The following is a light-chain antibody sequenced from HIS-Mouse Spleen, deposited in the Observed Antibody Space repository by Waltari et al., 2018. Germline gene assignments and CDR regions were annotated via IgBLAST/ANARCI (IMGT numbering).Light chain of an antibody. CDR2: EGS. V-gene: IGLV3-10*01. Sequence: SYELTQPPSVSVSPGQTARTTCSADAFTKNCAYWYQQKSGQAPVQVIYEGSKRPSGIPESFSGSSSGTMATLTISGAQVEDEADYYCYSTDSSSNHRVFGGGTKLTVL. CDR3: YSTDSSSNHRV. CDR1: AFTKNC. J-gene: IGLJ2*01.